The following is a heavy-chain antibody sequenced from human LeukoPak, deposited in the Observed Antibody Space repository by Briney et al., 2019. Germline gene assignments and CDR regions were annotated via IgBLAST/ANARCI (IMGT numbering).Heavy chain of an antibody. CDR3: AKPSEYSSSCPDY. Sequence: GGSLRLSCAASGFTFSSYSMNWVRQAPGKGLEWVANIKQDGSEKYYVDSVKGRFTISRDNAKNSLYLQMNSLRAEDTAVYYCAKPSEYSSSCPDYWGQGTLVTVSS. V-gene: IGHV3-7*01. J-gene: IGHJ4*02. CDR1: GFTFSSYS. CDR2: IKQDGSEK. D-gene: IGHD6-13*01.